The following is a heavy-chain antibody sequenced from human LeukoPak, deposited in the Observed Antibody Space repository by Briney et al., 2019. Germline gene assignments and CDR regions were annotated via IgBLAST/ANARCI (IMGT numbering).Heavy chain of an antibody. CDR1: AFTFSSYE. D-gene: IGHD3-10*02. J-gene: IGHJ6*04. V-gene: IGHV3-48*03. CDR3: AELGITMIGGV. CDR2: ISSSGSTI. Sequence: PGGSLRLSCAASAFTFSSYEMNWVRQAPGKGLGWVSYISSSGSTIYYADSVKGRFTISRDNAKSSLYLQMNSLRAEDTAVYYCAELGITMIGGVWGKGTTVTISS.